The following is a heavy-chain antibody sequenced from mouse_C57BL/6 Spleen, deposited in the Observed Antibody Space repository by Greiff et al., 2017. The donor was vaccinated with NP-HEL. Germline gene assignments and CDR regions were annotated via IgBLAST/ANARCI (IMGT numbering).Heavy chain of an antibody. D-gene: IGHD4-1*01. CDR1: GYSFTGYY. J-gene: IGHJ1*03. CDR3: AREVHLKMGRYFDV. Sequence: EVQLQQSGPELVKPGASVKISCKASGYSFTGYYMNWVKQSPEKSLEWIGEINPSTGGTTYNQKFKAKATLTVYKSSTPAYMQLKSLTSEDSAVYYCAREVHLKMGRYFDVWGTGTTGTVSS. CDR2: INPSTGGT. V-gene: IGHV1-42*01.